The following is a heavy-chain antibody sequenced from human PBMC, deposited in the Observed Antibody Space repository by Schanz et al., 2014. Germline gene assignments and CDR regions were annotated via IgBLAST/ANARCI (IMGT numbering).Heavy chain of an antibody. CDR1: GGSISGGESY. CDR2: VYFSGTT. V-gene: IGHV4-39*01. Sequence: QLQLQESGPGLVKPSETLSLTCTVSGGSISGGESYWGWIRQSPEEGLQYIGSVYFSGTTAYSPSLKGRVTISVDTSKNQFSLMLTSVTAADTAVYFCARHGGYYDVLNSFDIWGQGTLVTVSS. CDR3: ARHGGYYDVLNSFDI. J-gene: IGHJ5*02. D-gene: IGHD3-16*01.